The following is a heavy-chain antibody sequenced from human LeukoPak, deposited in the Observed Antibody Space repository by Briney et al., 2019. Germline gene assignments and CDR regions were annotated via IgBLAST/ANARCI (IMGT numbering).Heavy chain of an antibody. D-gene: IGHD3-10*01. CDR1: GYPFTAFY. Sequence: ASVKVSCKASGYPFTAFYIHWVRQAPGQGLEWMGWIHPRSGETNYAYKFRGRVTMTRDTSISTTYMDLGSLGSDDTAVYYCARDGEYGTGSYYRGCVDYWGQGTLVTVSS. CDR2: IHPRSGET. CDR3: ARDGEYGTGSYYRGCVDY. V-gene: IGHV1-2*02. J-gene: IGHJ4*02.